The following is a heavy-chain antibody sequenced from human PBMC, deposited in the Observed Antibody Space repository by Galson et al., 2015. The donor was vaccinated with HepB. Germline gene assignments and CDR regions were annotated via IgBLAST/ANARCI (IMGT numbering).Heavy chain of an antibody. CDR2: ISAYNGNT. CDR1: GYTFTSYG. D-gene: IGHD3-22*01. Sequence: SVKVSCKASGYTFTSYGISWVRQAPGQGLEWMGWISAYNGNTNYAQKLQGRVTMTTDTSTSTAYMELRSLRSDDTAVYYCARRFRDLYDSGGYYGSAFDYWGQGTLVTVSS. J-gene: IGHJ4*02. CDR3: ARRFRDLYDSGGYYGSAFDY. V-gene: IGHV1-18*01.